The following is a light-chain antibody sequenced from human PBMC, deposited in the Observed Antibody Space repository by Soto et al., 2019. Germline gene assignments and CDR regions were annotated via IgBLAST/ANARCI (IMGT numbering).Light chain of an antibody. CDR2: GAS. CDR3: QQYGRTSWT. Sequence: ILLTQSPCTLSLSPGEGATLSCRASQSVSTNFFAWYQQKPGQAPRLLIYGASTRATGIPDRFSGSGSGTDFTLTISRLEPEDFAVYYCQQYGRTSWTFGHGTKVDIK. CDR1: QSVSTNF. J-gene: IGKJ1*01. V-gene: IGKV3-20*01.